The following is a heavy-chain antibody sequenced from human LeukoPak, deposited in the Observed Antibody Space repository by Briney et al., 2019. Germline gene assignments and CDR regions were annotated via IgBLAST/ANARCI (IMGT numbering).Heavy chain of an antibody. J-gene: IGHJ4*02. Sequence: KPSETRSLTCSVSGGSISSYYWSWIRQPAGKGLEWIGRIYTSGSTNYNPSLKSRVTMSVDTSKNQFSLKLSSVTAADTAVYYCARDRYYYDSSSYRFDYWGRGTLVTVSS. D-gene: IGHD3-22*01. CDR2: IYTSGST. CDR3: ARDRYYYDSSSYRFDY. V-gene: IGHV4-4*07. CDR1: GGSISSYY.